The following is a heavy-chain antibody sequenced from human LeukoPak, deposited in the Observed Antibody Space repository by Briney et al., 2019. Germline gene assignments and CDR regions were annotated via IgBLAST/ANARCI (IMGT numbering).Heavy chain of an antibody. CDR3: AGRGLSTGWTFDY. Sequence: TPSETLSLTCSVSGDSISTYYWSWIRQPAGKGREWIAQIHASGSTNFNPSLKSRVTISMDTPNNQLSLMMSSVTAADTAIYYCAGRGLSTGWTFDYWGHGTLVTVSS. D-gene: IGHD6-19*01. J-gene: IGHJ4*01. CDR1: GDSISTYY. CDR2: IHASGST. V-gene: IGHV4-4*07.